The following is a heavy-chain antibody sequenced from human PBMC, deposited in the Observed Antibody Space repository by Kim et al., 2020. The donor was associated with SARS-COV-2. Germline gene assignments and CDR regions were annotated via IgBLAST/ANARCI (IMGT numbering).Heavy chain of an antibody. J-gene: IGHJ5*02. V-gene: IGHV1-8*01. D-gene: IGHD3-3*01. CDR1: GYTFTSYD. CDR3: ARLTVPPYYDFWSGYYHWFDP. Sequence: ASVKVSCKASGYTFTSYDINWVRQATGQGLEWMGWMNPNSGNTGYAQKFQGRVTMTRNTSISTAYMELSSLRSEDTAVYYCARLTVPPYYDFWSGYYHWFDPWGQGTLVTVSS. CDR2: MNPNSGNT.